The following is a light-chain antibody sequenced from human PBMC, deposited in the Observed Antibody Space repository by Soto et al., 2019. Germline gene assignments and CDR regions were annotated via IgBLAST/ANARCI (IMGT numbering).Light chain of an antibody. CDR2: EVS. J-gene: IGLJ2*01. V-gene: IGLV2-8*01. CDR3: SSYAGSNNYDVV. CDR1: SSDVGGYNY. Sequence: QSVLTQPPSASGSPGQSVTISCTGTSSDVGGYNYVSWYQQHPGKAPKLMIYEVSKRPSGVPDRFSGSKSGNTASLTVSGLQAKDEADYYCSSYAGSNNYDVVFGGGTKVTVL.